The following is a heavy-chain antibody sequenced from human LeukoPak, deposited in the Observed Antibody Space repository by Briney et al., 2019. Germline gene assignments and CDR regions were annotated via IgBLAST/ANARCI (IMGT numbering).Heavy chain of an antibody. V-gene: IGHV4-39*02. CDR1: GGSISSSSYY. CDR2: IYYSGST. J-gene: IGHJ4*02. CDR3: AREGVTTVTTARSGIDY. Sequence: SETLSLTCTVSGGSISSSSYYWGWIRQPPGKGLEWIGSIYYSGSTYYNPSLKSRVTISVDTSKNQVSLKLSSVTAADTAVYYCAREGVTTVTTARSGIDYWGQGTLVTVSS. D-gene: IGHD4-17*01.